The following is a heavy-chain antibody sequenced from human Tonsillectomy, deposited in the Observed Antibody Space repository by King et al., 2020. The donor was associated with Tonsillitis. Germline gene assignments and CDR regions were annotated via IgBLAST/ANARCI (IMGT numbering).Heavy chain of an antibody. J-gene: IGHJ2*01. CDR2: IAYDASYE. CDR1: GFTFGNYA. V-gene: IGHV3-30*18. CDR3: AKHFFGLSDWYFDL. Sequence: VQLVESGGGVVQPGTSLRLSCAASGFTFGNYAMHWVRPAPGKGLEWVALIAYDASYENYADSVKGRYTISRDNSKNTLYLKMHSLRVEDTAVYYCAKHFFGLSDWYFDLWGRGTLVTVSS. D-gene: IGHD3-3*01.